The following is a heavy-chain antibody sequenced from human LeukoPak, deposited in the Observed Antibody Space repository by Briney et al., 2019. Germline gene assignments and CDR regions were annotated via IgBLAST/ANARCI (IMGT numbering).Heavy chain of an antibody. Sequence: GGSLRLSCAASGFTFSSYWMHWVRQAPGKGLVWVSRINSDRSSTSYADSVKGRFTISRDNAKNTLYLQMNSLRAEDTAVYYCARYGRNYDFWSGYRYYYYMDVWGKGTTVTVSS. CDR2: INSDRSST. CDR3: ARYGRNYDFWSGYRYYYYMDV. D-gene: IGHD3-3*01. J-gene: IGHJ6*03. CDR1: GFTFSSYW. V-gene: IGHV3-74*01.